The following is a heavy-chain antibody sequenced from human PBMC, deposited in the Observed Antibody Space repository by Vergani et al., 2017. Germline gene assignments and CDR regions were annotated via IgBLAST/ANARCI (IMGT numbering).Heavy chain of an antibody. Sequence: EVQLLESGGGLVQPGGSLRLSCEASGFSFPGYAMSWVRQAPGKGLEWVSSDSGSSATPYYADSVKGRFIISRDNSKNTLHLQMNSLRADDTAVYYCTKGSRGYTGYFFDYWGQGTLATVSS. D-gene: IGHD5-12*01. CDR3: TKGSRGYTGYFFDY. J-gene: IGHJ4*02. CDR1: GFSFPGYA. CDR2: DSGSSATP. V-gene: IGHV3-23*01.